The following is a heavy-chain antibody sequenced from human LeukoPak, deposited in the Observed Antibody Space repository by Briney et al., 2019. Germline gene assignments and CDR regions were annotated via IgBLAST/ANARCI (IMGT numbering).Heavy chain of an antibody. V-gene: IGHV3-30-3*01. CDR3: ARDSSTTNYYYGMDV. CDR1: GFNFSSYA. D-gene: IGHD6-13*01. Sequence: PGGSLRLSCAASGFNFSSYAMNWVRQAPGKGLERVTVISNDGSKKNYADSVKGRFTISRDNTKNTLYLQMNSLRPEDTAVYYCARDSSTTNYYYGMDVWGQGTTVTVSS. J-gene: IGHJ6*02. CDR2: ISNDGSKK.